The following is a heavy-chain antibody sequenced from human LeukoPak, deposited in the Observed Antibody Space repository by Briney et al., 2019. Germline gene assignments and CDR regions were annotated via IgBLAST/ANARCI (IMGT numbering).Heavy chain of an antibody. D-gene: IGHD4-11*01. CDR2: IYYSGST. CDR3: ASRTRMTTVFSFDY. J-gene: IGHJ4*02. V-gene: IGHV4-39*01. CDR1: GGSISSSSYY. Sequence: SETLSLTCTVSGGSISSSSYYWGWIRQPPGKGLEWIGSIYYSGSTYYNPSLKSRVTISVDTSKNQFSLKLSTVTAADTAVYYCASRTRMTTVFSFDYWGQGTLVTVSS.